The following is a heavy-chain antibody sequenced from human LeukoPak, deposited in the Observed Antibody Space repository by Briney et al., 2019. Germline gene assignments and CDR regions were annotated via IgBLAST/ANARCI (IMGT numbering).Heavy chain of an antibody. D-gene: IGHD6-13*01. V-gene: IGHV1-18*01. Sequence: ASVKVSCKASGYTFTSYGISWVRQAPGQGLEWMGWISAYSGNTNYAQKLQGRVTMTTDTSTSTAYMELSSLRSEDTAVYYCARDAVDSSSWYDYYYYGMDVWGQGTTVTVSS. J-gene: IGHJ6*02. CDR1: GYTFTSYG. CDR3: ARDAVDSSSWYDYYYYGMDV. CDR2: ISAYSGNT.